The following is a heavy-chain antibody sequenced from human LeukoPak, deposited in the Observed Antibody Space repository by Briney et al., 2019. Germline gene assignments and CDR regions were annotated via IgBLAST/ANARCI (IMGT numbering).Heavy chain of an antibody. CDR3: ANMNYGSGSYHFDY. D-gene: IGHD3-10*01. J-gene: IGHJ4*02. Sequence: GGSLRLSCAASGFTFSSYAMTWVRQAPGKGLEWVSVISTNNAGTKYADSVKGRFTISRDDSKNTLYLQMNSLRAEDTAVYYCANMNYGSGSYHFDYWGQGTLVTVSS. V-gene: IGHV3-23*01. CDR1: GFTFSSYA. CDR2: ISTNNAGT.